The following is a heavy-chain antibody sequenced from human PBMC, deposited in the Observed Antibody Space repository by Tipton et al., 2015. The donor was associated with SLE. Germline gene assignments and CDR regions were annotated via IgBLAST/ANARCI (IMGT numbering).Heavy chain of an antibody. CDR3: AKRYNWNMDV. CDR1: GFTFSTYT. V-gene: IGHV3-30-3*02. J-gene: IGHJ6*03. Sequence: SLRLSCVASGFTFSTYTLHWVRQAPGKGLEWVALISFDGSDEYADSVKGRFTISRDNSKNTLYLQMNSLRAEDTAVYYCAKRYNWNMDVWGKGTTVTVPS. CDR2: ISFDGSDE. D-gene: IGHD1-20*01.